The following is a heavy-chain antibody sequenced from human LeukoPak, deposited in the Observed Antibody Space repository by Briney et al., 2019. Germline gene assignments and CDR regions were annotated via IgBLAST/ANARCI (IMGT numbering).Heavy chain of an antibody. CDR1: GFTFSSYG. V-gene: IGHV3-30*18. CDR3: AKFLVSVVVVAATRGNYFDY. D-gene: IGHD2-15*01. J-gene: IGHJ4*02. CDR2: ISYDGSNK. Sequence: GRSLRLSCAASGFTFSSYGMHWVRQAPGKGLEWVAVISYDGSNKYYADSVKGRFTISRDNSKNTLYLQMNSLRAEDTAVYYCAKFLVSVVVVAATRGNYFDYWGQGTLVTVSS.